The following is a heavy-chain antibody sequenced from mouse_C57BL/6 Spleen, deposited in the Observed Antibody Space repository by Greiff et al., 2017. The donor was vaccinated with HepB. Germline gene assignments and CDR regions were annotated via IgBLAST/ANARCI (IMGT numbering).Heavy chain of an antibody. V-gene: IGHV1-82*01. D-gene: IGHD4-1*01. CDR3: APNWDGNAMDY. CDR2: IYPGDGDT. J-gene: IGHJ4*01. CDR1: GYAFSSSW. Sequence: QVQLKESGPELVKPGASVKISCKASGYAFSSSWMNWVKQRPGKGLEWIGRIYPGDGDTNYNGKFKGKATLTADKSSSTAYMQLSSLTSEDSAVYFCAPNWDGNAMDYWGQGTSVTVSS.